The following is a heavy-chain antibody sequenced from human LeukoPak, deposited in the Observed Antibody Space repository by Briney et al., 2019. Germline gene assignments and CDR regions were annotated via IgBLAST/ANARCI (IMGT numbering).Heavy chain of an antibody. CDR2: ISGSGDST. V-gene: IGHV3-23*01. CDR3: AKTRPLDSSSWSHGDY. D-gene: IGHD6-13*01. J-gene: IGHJ4*02. Sequence: GGSLRLSCAASGFTFSSYAMSWVRQAPGKGLEWVSAISGSGDSTYYGDSVKGRFTISRDNSKNTLYLQMNSQRAEDTAVYYCAKTRPLDSSSWSHGDYWGQGTLVTVSS. CDR1: GFTFSSYA.